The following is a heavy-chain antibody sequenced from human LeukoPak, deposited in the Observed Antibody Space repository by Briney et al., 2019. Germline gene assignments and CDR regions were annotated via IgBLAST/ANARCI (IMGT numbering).Heavy chain of an antibody. CDR3: AKEYSGSYHD. D-gene: IGHD1-26*01. J-gene: IGHJ4*02. CDR1: GFTFSSYR. Sequence: GGSLRLSCAASGFTFSSYRMSWVRQAPGKGLEWVANIKEDGSEKYYVDSVRGRFTISRDNAQNSLYLQMNSLRAEDTALYYCAKEYSGSYHDWGQGTLVTVSS. CDR2: IKEDGSEK. V-gene: IGHV3-7*03.